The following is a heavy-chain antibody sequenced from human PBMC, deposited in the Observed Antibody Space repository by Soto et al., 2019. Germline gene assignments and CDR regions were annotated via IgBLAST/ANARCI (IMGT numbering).Heavy chain of an antibody. D-gene: IGHD4-4*01. V-gene: IGHV4-30-4*01. CDR1: SACISSDDCS. CDR3: ARAPTTDGIWFDR. CDR2: IYYSGST. J-gene: IGHJ5*02. Sequence: TLSLTCTVSSACISSDDCSRSWSRQPPGKGLEWIGYIYYSGSTYYNPSLKSRVTISVDTSKNQSSLKLSAVTAADTAVYYWARAPTTDGIWFDRWGQGTLVTVSS.